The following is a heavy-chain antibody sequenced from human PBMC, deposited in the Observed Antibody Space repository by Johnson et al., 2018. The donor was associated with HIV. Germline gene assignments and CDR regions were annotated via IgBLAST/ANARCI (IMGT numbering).Heavy chain of an antibody. CDR1: GFTVSSSY. CDR2: LYSGDST. D-gene: IGHD3-22*01. V-gene: IGHV3-66*01. CDR3: ARAHYDSSGYSDDAFDI. J-gene: IGHJ3*02. Sequence: MLLVESGGGVVQPGGSLRLSCAASGFTVSSSYMSWVRQAPGKGLEWVSVLYSGDSTYYADSVKGRFTISRDNSKNTLYLQMNSLRAEDTAVYYCARAHYDSSGYSDDAFDIWGQGTMVTVSS.